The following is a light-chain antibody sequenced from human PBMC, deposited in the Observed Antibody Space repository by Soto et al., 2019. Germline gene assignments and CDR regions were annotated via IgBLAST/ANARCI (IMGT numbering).Light chain of an antibody. J-gene: IGLJ3*02. V-gene: IGLV2-14*03. CDR1: SSDVGGYNY. CDR3: SSYTSSSTSIV. CDR2: DVS. Sequence: QSVLTQPASVSGSPGQSITISCIGTSSDVGGYNYVSWYQHHPGKAPKLMIYDVSNRPSGVSDRFSGSKSGSTASLTISGLLAEDEADYFCSSYTSSSTSIVFGEGTKLTVL.